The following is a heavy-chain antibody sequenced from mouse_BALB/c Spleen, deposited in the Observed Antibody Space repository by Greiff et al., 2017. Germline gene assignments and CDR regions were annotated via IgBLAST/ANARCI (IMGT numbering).Heavy chain of an antibody. CDR1: GYTFSSYW. CDR3: ARRKLGRGPYFDY. CDR2: ILPGSGST. Sequence: VKLMESGAELMKPGASVKISCKATGYTFSSYWIEWVKQRPGHGLEWIGEILPGSGSTNYNEKFKGKATFTADTSSNTAYMQLSSLTSEDSAVYYCARRKLGRGPYFDYWGQGTTLTVSS. D-gene: IGHD4-1*01. V-gene: IGHV1-9*01. J-gene: IGHJ2*01.